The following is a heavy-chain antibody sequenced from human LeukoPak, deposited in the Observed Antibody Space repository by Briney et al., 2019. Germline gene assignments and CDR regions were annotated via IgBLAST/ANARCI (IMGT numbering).Heavy chain of an antibody. Sequence: GGSLRLSCAASGFTFSSYWMHWVRQAPGKGLVWVSRINSDGSSTSYADSVKGRFTISRDNAKNTLYLQMNSLRAEDTAVYYCAGSLYSSSDYYYYYGMDVWGQGTTVTVSS. CDR3: AGSLYSSSDYYYYYGMDV. D-gene: IGHD6-6*01. J-gene: IGHJ6*02. CDR2: INSDGSST. V-gene: IGHV3-74*01. CDR1: GFTFSSYW.